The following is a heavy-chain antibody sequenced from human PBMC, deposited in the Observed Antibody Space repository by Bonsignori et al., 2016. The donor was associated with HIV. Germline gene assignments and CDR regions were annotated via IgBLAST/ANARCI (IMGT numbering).Heavy chain of an antibody. J-gene: IGHJ4*02. V-gene: IGHV3-30*02. CDR2: IRYDGSHK. Sequence: WIRQPPGKGLEWVTFIRYDGSHKYYADSVKGRFTISRDNSENTLYLQMNSLRTEDTAVYFCAKDHTYTQTIAAAGAYDFWGQGTLVTVSS. CDR3: AKDHTYTQTIAAAGAYDF. D-gene: IGHD6-13*01.